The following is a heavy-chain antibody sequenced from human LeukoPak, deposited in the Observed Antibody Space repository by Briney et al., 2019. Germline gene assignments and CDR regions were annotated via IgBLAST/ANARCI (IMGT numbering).Heavy chain of an antibody. Sequence: GGSLRLSCAASGFTFNSYSMNWVRQAPGKGLEWVSYISSSGSCIYYADSVKGRCTISRDTAENSMNLQMNSLRAEDAAVYYCARGDNWNSYYYYYMDVWGKGTTVTVFS. CDR2: ISSSGSCI. CDR3: ARGDNWNSYYYYYMDV. V-gene: IGHV3-21*05. J-gene: IGHJ6*03. D-gene: IGHD1-7*01. CDR1: GFTFNSYS.